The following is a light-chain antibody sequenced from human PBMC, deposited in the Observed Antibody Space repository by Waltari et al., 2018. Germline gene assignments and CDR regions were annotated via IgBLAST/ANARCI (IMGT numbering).Light chain of an antibody. CDR3: QQYKSFPFT. CDR1: QSIHNW. V-gene: IGKV1-5*03. Sequence: DILMTQSPSTLSASVGDRVTITCRASQSIHNWFAWYQQKPGQAPNLLIYQASSLESGVPSSFSGCGSWTEFTLTINSLQPDDFATYYYQQYKSFPFTFGGGTKVEVK. J-gene: IGKJ4*01. CDR2: QAS.